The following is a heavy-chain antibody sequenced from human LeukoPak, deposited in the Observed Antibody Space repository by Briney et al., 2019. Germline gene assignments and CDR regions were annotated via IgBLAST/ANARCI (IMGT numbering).Heavy chain of an antibody. CDR3: ARSPYYYGSGSHEDY. CDR2: ISAYNGNT. V-gene: IGHV1-18*01. CDR1: GYTFTSYG. Sequence: ASVKVSCKASGYTFTSYGISWVRQAPGHGLEWMGWISAYNGNTNYAQKLQGRVTMTTDTSTSTAYMELRSLRSDDTAVYYCARSPYYYGSGSHEDYWGQGTLVTVSS. J-gene: IGHJ4*02. D-gene: IGHD3-10*01.